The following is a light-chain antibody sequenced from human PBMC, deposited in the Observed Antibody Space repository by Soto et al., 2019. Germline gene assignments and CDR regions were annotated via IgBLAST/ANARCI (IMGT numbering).Light chain of an antibody. J-gene: IGKJ5*01. Sequence: EIVMTQSPATLSVSPGERATLSCRASQSVSSNLAWYQQKPGQAPRLLIYGASTRATGVPARFSGSRSGTEFTLTISSLQSEDFAVYYCQQYNKLTPITFGQGPRLEIK. CDR2: GAS. CDR1: QSVSSN. V-gene: IGKV3-15*01. CDR3: QQYNKLTPIT.